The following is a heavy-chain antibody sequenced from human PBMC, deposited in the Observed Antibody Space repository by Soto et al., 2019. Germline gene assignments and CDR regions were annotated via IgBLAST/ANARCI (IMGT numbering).Heavy chain of an antibody. V-gene: IGHV1-69*13. CDR2: IIPIFGTA. J-gene: IGHJ6*02. Sequence: SVKVSCKASGGTFSSYAISWVRQAPGQGLEWMGGIIPIFGTANYAQKFQGRVTITADESTSTAYMELSSLRSEDTAVYYCARAGVVYAETYYDGMDVWGQGTTVTVSS. CDR1: GGTFSSYA. D-gene: IGHD2-8*02. CDR3: ARAGVVYAETYYDGMDV.